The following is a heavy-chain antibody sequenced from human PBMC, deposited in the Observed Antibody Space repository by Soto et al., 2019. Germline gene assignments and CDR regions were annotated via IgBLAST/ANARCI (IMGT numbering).Heavy chain of an antibody. Sequence: PSETLSLTCAVDWGSFSGYGWTWIRQPPGTGLEWIGEINHSGSTNYNPSLKSRVTISVDTSKNQFSLKLTSVTAADTAVYYCARDKITGLFDYWGQGTLVTVSS. CDR1: WGSFSGYG. V-gene: IGHV4-34*01. CDR2: INHSGST. D-gene: IGHD2-8*02. J-gene: IGHJ4*02. CDR3: ARDKITGLFDY.